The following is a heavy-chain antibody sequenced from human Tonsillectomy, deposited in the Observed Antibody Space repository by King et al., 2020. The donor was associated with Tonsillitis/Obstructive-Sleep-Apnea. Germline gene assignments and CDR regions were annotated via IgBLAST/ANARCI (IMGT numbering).Heavy chain of an antibody. CDR2: IHPSSGGT. CDR1: GFTFTGYY. CDR3: ARDAGNRWSLFDP. J-gene: IGHJ5*02. D-gene: IGHD6-13*01. Sequence: VQLVESGAEVKKPGASVTVSCKTSGFTFTGYYIHWVRQAPGQGLEWMGWIHPSSGGTSYAQKFQGRITMTRDTSISTVYMELSSLTSDDTAVYYCARDAGNRWSLFDPWGQRTLVTVSS. V-gene: IGHV1-2*02.